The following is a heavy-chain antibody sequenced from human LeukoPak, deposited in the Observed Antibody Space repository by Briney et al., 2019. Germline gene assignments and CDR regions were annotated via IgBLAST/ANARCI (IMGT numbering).Heavy chain of an antibody. Sequence: GGSLRLSCAASGFTFSTYTINWVRQAPGKGLEWVAVIWYDGSNKYYADSVKGRFTISRDNSKNTLYLQMNSLRAEDTAVYYCAKPGDIVVVPAAQYFDYWGQGTLVTVSS. J-gene: IGHJ4*02. CDR1: GFTFSTYT. CDR2: IWYDGSNK. CDR3: AKPGDIVVVPAAQYFDY. V-gene: IGHV3-33*08. D-gene: IGHD2-2*01.